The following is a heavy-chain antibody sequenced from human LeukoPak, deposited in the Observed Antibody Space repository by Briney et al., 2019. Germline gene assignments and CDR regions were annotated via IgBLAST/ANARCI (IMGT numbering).Heavy chain of an antibody. CDR2: INPNSGGT. CDR1: GYTFTGYY. Sequence: ASLKVSCKASGYTFTGYYMHWVRQAPGQGLEWMGWINPNSGGTNYAQKFQGWVTMTRDTSISTAYMELSRLRSDDTAVYYCARGRRMIGSSSARRYYYYGMDVWGKGTTVTVSS. J-gene: IGHJ6*04. D-gene: IGHD2-15*01. V-gene: IGHV1-2*04. CDR3: ARGRRMIGSSSARRYYYYGMDV.